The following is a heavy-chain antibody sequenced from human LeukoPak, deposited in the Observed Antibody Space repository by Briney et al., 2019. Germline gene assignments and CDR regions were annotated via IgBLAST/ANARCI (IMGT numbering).Heavy chain of an antibody. CDR3: ANIDRGAFDI. CDR2: ISYDGSNK. J-gene: IGHJ3*02. D-gene: IGHD1-14*01. V-gene: IGHV3-30*18. CDR1: GFTFSSYG. Sequence: PGRSLRLSCAASGFTFSSYGMHWVRQAPGKGLEWVAVISYDGSNKYYADSVKGRFTISRDNSKNTLYLQMNSLRAEDTAVYYCANIDRGAFDIWGQGTMVTVSS.